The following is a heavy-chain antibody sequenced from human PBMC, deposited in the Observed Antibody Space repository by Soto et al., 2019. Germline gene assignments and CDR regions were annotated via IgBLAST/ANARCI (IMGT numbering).Heavy chain of an antibody. CDR2: ISYDGSNK. CDR1: GFTFRSYG. V-gene: IGHV3-30*18. D-gene: IGHD3-10*01. Sequence: QVQLVESGGGVVQPGRSLRLSCAASGFTFRSYGMHWVRQAPGKGLEWVAVISYDGSNKYYADSVKGRFTISRDNSKNTLYLQMNSLRAEDTAVYYCAKDNGWFGEIPPDGMDVWGQGTTVTVSS. CDR3: AKDNGWFGEIPPDGMDV. J-gene: IGHJ6*02.